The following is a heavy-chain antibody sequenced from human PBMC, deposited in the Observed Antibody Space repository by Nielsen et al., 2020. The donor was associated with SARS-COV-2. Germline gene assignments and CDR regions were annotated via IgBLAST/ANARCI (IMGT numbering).Heavy chain of an antibody. Sequence: GGSLRLSCAASGFTFSSYWMHWVRQAPGKGLVWVSRINSDGSSTSYADSVKGRFTISRDNAKNSLYLQMNSLRAEDTALYYCAKGFYDSSGPYWGQGTLVTVSS. V-gene: IGHV3-74*01. CDR2: INSDGSST. D-gene: IGHD3-22*01. CDR1: GFTFSSYW. CDR3: AKGFYDSSGPY. J-gene: IGHJ4*02.